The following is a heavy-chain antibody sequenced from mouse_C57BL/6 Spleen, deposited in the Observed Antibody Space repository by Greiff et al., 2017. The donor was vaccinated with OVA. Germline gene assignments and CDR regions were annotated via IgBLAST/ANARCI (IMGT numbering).Heavy chain of an antibody. CDR1: GFTFTDYY. D-gene: IGHD2-3*01. Sequence: DVHLVESGGGLVQPGGSLSLSCAASGFTFTDYYMSWVRQPPGKALEWLGFIRNKANGYTTEYSASVKGRFTISRANSQSILYLQMNALIAEDSATYYCARYGYSYYDAMDYWGQGTSVTVSS. CDR3: ARYGYSYYDAMDY. CDR2: IRNKANGYTT. V-gene: IGHV7-3*01. J-gene: IGHJ4*01.